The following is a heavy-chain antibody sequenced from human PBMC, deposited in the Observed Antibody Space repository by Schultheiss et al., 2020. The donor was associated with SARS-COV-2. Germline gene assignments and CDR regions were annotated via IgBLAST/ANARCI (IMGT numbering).Heavy chain of an antibody. CDR3: ARWTIAARRGIGDYYYGMDV. J-gene: IGHJ6*02. Sequence: GGSLRLSCAASGFTFSSYWMHWVRQAPGKGLEWVANIKQDGSEKYYVDSVKGRFTISRDNAKNTLYLQMNSLRAEDTAVYYCARWTIAARRGIGDYYYGMDVWGQGTTVTVSS. CDR2: IKQDGSEK. V-gene: IGHV3-7*01. CDR1: GFTFSSYW. D-gene: IGHD6-6*01.